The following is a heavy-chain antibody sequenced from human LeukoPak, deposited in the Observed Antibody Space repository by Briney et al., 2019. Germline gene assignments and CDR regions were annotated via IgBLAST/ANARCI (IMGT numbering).Heavy chain of an antibody. CDR3: ARDGRMGSSSWYTGGLNYYYYMDV. D-gene: IGHD6-13*01. CDR2: IKQDGSEK. V-gene: IGHV3-7*01. CDR1: GFTLSSYW. Sequence: GGSLRLSCAASGFTLSSYWMSWVRQAPGKGLEWVANIKQDGSEKYYVDSVKGRFTISRDNAKNSLYLQMNSLRAEDTAVYYCARDGRMGSSSWYTGGLNYYYYMDVWGKGTTVTISS. J-gene: IGHJ6*03.